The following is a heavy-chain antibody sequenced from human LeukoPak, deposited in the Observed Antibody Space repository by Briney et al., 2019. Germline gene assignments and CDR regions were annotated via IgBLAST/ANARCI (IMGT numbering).Heavy chain of an antibody. Sequence: PSETLSLTCTVSGGSISSGGYYWSWIRQHPGKGLEWIGYIYYSGSTYYNPSLKSRVTISVDTSKNQFSLKLSSVTAADTAVYYCARDLRLLWFRELLSPYYYYYYGMDVWGQGTTVTVSS. CDR1: GGSISSGGYY. V-gene: IGHV4-31*03. J-gene: IGHJ6*02. D-gene: IGHD3-10*01. CDR2: IYYSGST. CDR3: ARDLRLLWFRELLSPYYYYYYGMDV.